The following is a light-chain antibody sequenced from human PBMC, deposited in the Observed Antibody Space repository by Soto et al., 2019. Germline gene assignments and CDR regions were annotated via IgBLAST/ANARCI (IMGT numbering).Light chain of an antibody. CDR3: SSYTSSSTPLV. Sequence: QSVLTQPASVSGSPGQSITISCTGTSSDVGGYNYVSWYQQHPGKAPKLMIYDVSNRPSGVSNRFSGSKSGNTASLTISGLQAEDEADYYCSSYTSSSTPLVFGTGTKLT. J-gene: IGLJ1*01. CDR2: DVS. V-gene: IGLV2-14*01. CDR1: SSDVGGYNY.